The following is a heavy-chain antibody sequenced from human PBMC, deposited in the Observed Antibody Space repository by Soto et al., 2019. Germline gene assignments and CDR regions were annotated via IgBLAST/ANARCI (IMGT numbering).Heavy chain of an antibody. Sequence: RASVKVSCKASGYTFTSYYMHWVRQAPGQGLEWMGIINPSGGSTSYAQKFQGRVTMTRDTSTSTVYMELSSLRSEDTAVYYCARDLGVVQPWLGLGDYWGQGTLVTVSP. V-gene: IGHV1-46*01. CDR2: INPSGGST. J-gene: IGHJ4*02. CDR1: GYTFTSYY. CDR3: ARDLGVVQPWLGLGDY. D-gene: IGHD5-18*01.